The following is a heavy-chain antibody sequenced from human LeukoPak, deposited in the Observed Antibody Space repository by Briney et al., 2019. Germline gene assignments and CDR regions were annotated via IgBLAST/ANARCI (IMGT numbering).Heavy chain of an antibody. D-gene: IGHD2-15*01. CDR1: GYIFTGYY. CDR2: INPNSGAT. V-gene: IGHV1-2*02. Sequence: EASVKVSCKASGYIFTGYYLHWVRQAPGQGLEWVGWINPNSGATRYAQNFQGRVTMTRDTSVSTAYMELSRLRSDDTAVFYCARQADNNWFDSWGRGTLVTVSS. CDR3: ARQADNNWFDS. J-gene: IGHJ5*01.